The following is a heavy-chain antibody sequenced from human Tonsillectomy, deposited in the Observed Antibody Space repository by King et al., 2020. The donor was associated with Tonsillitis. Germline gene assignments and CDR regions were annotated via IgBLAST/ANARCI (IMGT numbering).Heavy chain of an antibody. Sequence: TLKESGPALVKPTQTLTLTCTFSGFSLSSSRMCVPWIRQPPGKALEWLALIDWDDEKYYSTSLKTRLTISKGSSKNQVVLTMTNMDPVDTATYYCARMGYSSSSGDYYFAYWGQGTLVTVSS. CDR2: IDWDDEK. CDR1: GFSLSSSRMC. D-gene: IGHD6-6*01. J-gene: IGHJ4*02. CDR3: ARMGYSSSSGDYYFAY. V-gene: IGHV2-70*01.